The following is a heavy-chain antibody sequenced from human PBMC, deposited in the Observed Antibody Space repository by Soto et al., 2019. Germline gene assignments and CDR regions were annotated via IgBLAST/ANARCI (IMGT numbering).Heavy chain of an antibody. J-gene: IGHJ6*02. CDR2: INHSGST. Sequence: SDTLSLTCAVFGGSFSGYNWSWIRQPPGKGLEWIGEINHSGSTNYNPSLKSRITINPDTSKNQFSLQLNSVTPEDTAVYHCARDSSGWYTDYYYGMDVWGQGTTVPVSS. D-gene: IGHD6-19*01. V-gene: IGHV4-34*01. CDR3: ARDSSGWYTDYYYGMDV. CDR1: GGSFSGYN.